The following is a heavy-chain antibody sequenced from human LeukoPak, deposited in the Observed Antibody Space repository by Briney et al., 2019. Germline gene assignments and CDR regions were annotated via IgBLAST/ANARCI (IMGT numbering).Heavy chain of an antibody. CDR1: GGSMSSYY. J-gene: IGHJ4*02. Sequence: SETLSLTCTVSGGSMSSYYWSWIRQPPGKGLEWIGYLFNSGSTNYNPSLKSRVTISVDTSKNQFSLKLSSVTAADTAVYYCARYDYVWGSGGYFDYWGQGTLVTVSS. CDR3: ARYDYVWGSGGYFDY. D-gene: IGHD3-16*01. CDR2: LFNSGST. V-gene: IGHV4-59*01.